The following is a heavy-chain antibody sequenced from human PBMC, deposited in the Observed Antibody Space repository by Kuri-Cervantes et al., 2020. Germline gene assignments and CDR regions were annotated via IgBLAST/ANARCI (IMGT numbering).Heavy chain of an antibody. CDR1: GFTFSDYY. CDR3: ARDEGYYYDSSGSGSLYYYGMDV. V-gene: IGHV3-30*03. CDR2: ISYDGSNK. D-gene: IGHD3-22*01. Sequence: GESLKISCAASGFTFSDYYMSWIRQAPGKGLEWVAVISYDGSNKYYADSVKGRFTISRDNSKNTLYLQMNSLRAEDTAVYYCARDEGYYYDSSGSGSLYYYGMDVWGQGTTVTVSS. J-gene: IGHJ6*02.